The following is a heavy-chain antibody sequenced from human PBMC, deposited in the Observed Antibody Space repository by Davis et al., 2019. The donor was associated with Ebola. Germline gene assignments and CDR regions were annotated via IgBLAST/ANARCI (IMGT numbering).Heavy chain of an antibody. J-gene: IGHJ6*03. CDR2: ISNGDENT. D-gene: IGHD3-10*01. CDR3: AKDPAYVVRGIIISNYMDG. Sequence: PGGSLRLSCAASGFAFSTYAMNWVRQAPGKGLEWVSTISNGDENTYYADSVKGRFTISRDNSRNTVSLQMNSLRAEDSAVYYCAKDPAYVVRGIIISNYMDGWGKGTTVTVSS. CDR1: GFAFSTYA. V-gene: IGHV3-23*01.